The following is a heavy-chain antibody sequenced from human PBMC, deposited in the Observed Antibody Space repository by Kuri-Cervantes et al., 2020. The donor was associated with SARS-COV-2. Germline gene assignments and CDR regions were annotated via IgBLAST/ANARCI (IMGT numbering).Heavy chain of an antibody. J-gene: IGHJ4*02. V-gene: IGHV4-4*08. Sequence: ESLKISCTVSGGSISSYYWSWIRQPPGKGLEWIGYIYYSGSTNYNPSLKSRVTISVDTSKNQFSLKLNSVTAADTAVYYCAREGTDYFDYWGQGTPVTVSS. CDR3: AREGTDYFDY. CDR2: IYYSGST. CDR1: GGSISSYY.